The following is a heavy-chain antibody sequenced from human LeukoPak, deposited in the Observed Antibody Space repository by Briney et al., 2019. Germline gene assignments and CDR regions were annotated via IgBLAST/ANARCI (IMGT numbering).Heavy chain of an antibody. D-gene: IGHD1-26*01. CDR3: VRDRDSGTYYYYYGMDV. CDR2: IYYSGST. J-gene: IGHJ6*02. CDR1: GGSISTYY. Sequence: PSETLSLTCTVSGGSISTYYWSWIRRPPGKGLEWIGYIYYSGSTNYNPSLKSRVTISVDTSKNQFSLKLTSVTAADTAVYYCVRDRDSGTYYYYYGMDVWGQGTTVTVSS. V-gene: IGHV4-59*01.